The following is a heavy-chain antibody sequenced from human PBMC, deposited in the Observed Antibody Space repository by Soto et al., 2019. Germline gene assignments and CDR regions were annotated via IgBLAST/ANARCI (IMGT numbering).Heavy chain of an antibody. Sequence: ASVKVSCKTSGYTFTSYAVHWVRQAPGQRLECVGWINAGSGNTKYSQKFQERVTMTRDTSTSTTYMELSSLRFEDTAVYYCAIKRDGYNFDYWGQGTLVTVSS. V-gene: IGHV1-3*01. D-gene: IGHD5-12*01. J-gene: IGHJ4*02. CDR3: AIKRDGYNFDY. CDR1: GYTFTSYA. CDR2: INAGSGNT.